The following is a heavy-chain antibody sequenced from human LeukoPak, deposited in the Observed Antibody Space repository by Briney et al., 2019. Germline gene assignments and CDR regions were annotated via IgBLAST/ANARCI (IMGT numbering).Heavy chain of an antibody. V-gene: IGHV1-18*01. CDR3: ARVRYYYDSSGYHPDFDY. Sequence: ASVKVSCKASGYTFTSYGISWVRQAPGQGLEWMGWISAYNGNTNYAQKLQGRVTMTTDTSTSTAYMELRSLRSDDTAVYYCARVRYYYDSSGYHPDFDYWGQGTLVTVSS. J-gene: IGHJ4*02. CDR2: ISAYNGNT. D-gene: IGHD3-22*01. CDR1: GYTFTSYG.